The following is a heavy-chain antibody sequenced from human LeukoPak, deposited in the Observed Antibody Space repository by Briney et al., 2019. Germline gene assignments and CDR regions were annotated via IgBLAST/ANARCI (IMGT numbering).Heavy chain of an antibody. J-gene: IGHJ5*02. Sequence: SQTLSLTFAISGDSVSNNSVTWNWIRQSPSRGLECLGRTYYRSTWYNDYAVSVRGRITVNPDTSKNQFSLHLNSVTPEDTAVYYCARRLTQYDCFDPWGQGILVTVSS. D-gene: IGHD2-2*01. CDR1: GDSVSNNSVT. CDR2: TYYRSTWYN. V-gene: IGHV6-1*01. CDR3: ARRLTQYDCFDP.